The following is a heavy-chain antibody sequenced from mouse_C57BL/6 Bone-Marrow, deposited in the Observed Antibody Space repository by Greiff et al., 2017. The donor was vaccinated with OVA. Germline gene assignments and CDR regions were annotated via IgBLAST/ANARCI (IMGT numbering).Heavy chain of an antibody. CDR1: GYAFTNYL. CDR2: INPGSGGT. J-gene: IGHJ2*01. D-gene: IGHD2-5*01. CDR3: ARSHSNFYYFGY. V-gene: IGHV1-54*01. Sequence: VQLQQSGAELVRPGTSVKVSCKASGYAFTNYLIEWVKQRPGQGLEWIGVINPGSGGTNYNEKFKGKATLTADKSSSTAYMQLSSLTSEDSAVYFCARSHSNFYYFGYWGQGTTLTVAS.